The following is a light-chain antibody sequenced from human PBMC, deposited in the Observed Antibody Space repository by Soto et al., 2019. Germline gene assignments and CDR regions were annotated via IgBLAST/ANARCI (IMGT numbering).Light chain of an antibody. J-gene: IGKJ1*01. CDR1: QGISGW. Sequence: DIERTQSPSTLSASVGDRCTITFRXSQGISGWLAWYQQKAGKAPRLLIFDASSLMSGVPSRFSGSGSGTDFTLTINSLQPDDSATYYCQQYDSFSVWTFGQGTKVDIK. V-gene: IGKV1-5*01. CDR2: DAS. CDR3: QQYDSFSVWT.